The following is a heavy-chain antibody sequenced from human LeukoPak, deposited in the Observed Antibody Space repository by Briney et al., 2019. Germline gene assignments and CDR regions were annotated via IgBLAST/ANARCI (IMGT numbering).Heavy chain of an antibody. Sequence: GGSLRLSCTASGFTFGDDAMSWFRQAPGKGLEWVGFIRSKAYGGTTEYAAPVKGRFTISRDDSKSIAYLQMNSLKTEGTAVYYCNRVTGDYYGSDEIYYFDYWGQGTLVTVSS. CDR1: GFTFGDDA. J-gene: IGHJ4*02. V-gene: IGHV3-49*03. CDR2: IRSKAYGGTT. D-gene: IGHD3-10*01. CDR3: NRVTGDYYGSDEIYYFDY.